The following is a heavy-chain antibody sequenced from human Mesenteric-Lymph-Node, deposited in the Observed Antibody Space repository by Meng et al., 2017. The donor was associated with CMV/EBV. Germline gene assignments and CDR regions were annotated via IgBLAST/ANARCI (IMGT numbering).Heavy chain of an antibody. D-gene: IGHD3-3*01. CDR1: GFTFSSYA. J-gene: IGHJ6*02. CDR2: ISGSGGST. Sequence: GGSLRLSCAASGFTFSSYAMSWVRQAPGKGLEWVSAISGSGGSTYYADSVKGRFTISRDNSKNTLYLQMNSLRAEDTAVYYCAQGGEATFGRKTYYSGMDVWGQGTTVTVSS. CDR3: AQGGEATFGRKTYYSGMDV. V-gene: IGHV3-23*01.